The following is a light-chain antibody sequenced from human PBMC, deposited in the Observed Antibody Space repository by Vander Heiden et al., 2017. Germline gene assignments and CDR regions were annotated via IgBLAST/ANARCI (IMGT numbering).Light chain of an antibody. CDR2: EVS. CDR3: SSYTSSSTFYV. Sequence: QSTLTQPASVSGSPGQSITISCTRTSSDAGGYNYVSWYQQHPGKAPKLMIYEVSNRPSGVSNRFSGSKSGNTASLTISGLQAEDEADYYCSSYTSSSTFYVFGTGTKVTVL. CDR1: SSDAGGYNY. J-gene: IGLJ1*01. V-gene: IGLV2-14*01.